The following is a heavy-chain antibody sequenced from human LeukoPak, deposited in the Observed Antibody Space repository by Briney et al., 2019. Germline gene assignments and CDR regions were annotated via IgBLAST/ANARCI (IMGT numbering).Heavy chain of an antibody. CDR3: ARHQRRKIGAFDI. CDR1: GGSISGYY. D-gene: IGHD2-21*01. CDR2: IYYSGST. V-gene: IGHV4-39*01. J-gene: IGHJ3*02. Sequence: SETLSLTCTVSGGSISGYYWGWIRQPPGKGLEWSGSIYYSGSTYYNPSLKSRVTISVDTSKNQFSLKLSSVTAADTAVYYCARHQRRKIGAFDIWGQGTMVTVSS.